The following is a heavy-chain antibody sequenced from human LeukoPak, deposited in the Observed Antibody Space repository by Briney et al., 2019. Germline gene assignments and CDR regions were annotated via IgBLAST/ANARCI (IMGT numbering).Heavy chain of an antibody. CDR3: ARDYYDSSGYYVY. V-gene: IGHV3-48*02. D-gene: IGHD3-22*01. CDR1: GFTFSIYS. J-gene: IGHJ4*02. CDR2: ISSSSSTI. Sequence: GGSLRLSCAASGFTFSIYSMSWVRQAQGKGLEWVSYISSSSSTIYYADSVKGRFTISRDNAKNSLYLQMNSLRDEDTAVYYCARDYYDSSGYYVYWGQGTLVTVSS.